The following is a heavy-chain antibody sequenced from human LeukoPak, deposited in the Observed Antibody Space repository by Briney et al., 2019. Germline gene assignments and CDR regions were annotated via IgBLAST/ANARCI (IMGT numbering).Heavy chain of an antibody. J-gene: IGHJ6*02. CDR1: GFTFTKSA. CDR3: AAGLRGPTVTGKYYYYGMDV. Sequence: GASVKVSCKASGFTFTKSALQWVRQARGQRLEWIGWIVVGSGNTDYAQKFQERVTITRDMFTSTAYMELSSVRYEDTAVYYCAAGLRGPTVTGKYYYYGMDVWGQGTTVTVSS. CDR2: IVVGSGNT. D-gene: IGHD4-11*01. V-gene: IGHV1-58*01.